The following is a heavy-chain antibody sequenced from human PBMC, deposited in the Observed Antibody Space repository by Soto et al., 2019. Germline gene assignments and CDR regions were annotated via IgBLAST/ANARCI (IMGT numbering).Heavy chain of an antibody. V-gene: IGHV4-39*01. CDR3: ARHRSDRLLWFGESTGEYNWFDP. Sequence: PSETLSLTCTVSGGSISSSSYYWGWIHQPPGKGLEWIGGIYYSGSTYYNPSLKSRVTISVDTSKNQFSLKLSSVTAADTAVYYCARHRSDRLLWFGESTGEYNWFDPWGQGTLVTVSS. CDR2: IYYSGST. J-gene: IGHJ5*02. CDR1: GGSISSSSYY. D-gene: IGHD3-10*01.